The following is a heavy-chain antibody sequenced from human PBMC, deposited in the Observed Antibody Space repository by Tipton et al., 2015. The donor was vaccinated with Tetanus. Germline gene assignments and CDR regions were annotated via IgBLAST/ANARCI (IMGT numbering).Heavy chain of an antibody. Sequence: TLSLTCTVSGGSISSYYWSWIRQPPGKGLEWIGYIYYSGSTNYNPSLKSRVTISVDTSKNQFSLKLSSVTAAVTAVYYCARDRGYCSGGSCPDFDYWGQGTLVTVSS. D-gene: IGHD2-15*01. CDR3: ARDRGYCSGGSCPDFDY. J-gene: IGHJ4*02. CDR1: GGSISSYY. V-gene: IGHV4-59*01. CDR2: IYYSGST.